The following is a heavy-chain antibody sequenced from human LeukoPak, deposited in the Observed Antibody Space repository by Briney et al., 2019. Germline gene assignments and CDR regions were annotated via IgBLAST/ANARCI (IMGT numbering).Heavy chain of an antibody. Sequence: SETLSLTCTVSGGSISTYYWSWIWQPPGEGVEWIGYIYYSGSTNYNPSLKSRVTISVDTSKNQISLKLSSVTAADTAVYYCARQPCSGYHYFDYWGQGTLVTVSS. CDR2: IYYSGST. V-gene: IGHV4-59*08. CDR3: ARQPCSGYHYFDY. D-gene: IGHD2-15*01. CDR1: GGSISTYY. J-gene: IGHJ4*02.